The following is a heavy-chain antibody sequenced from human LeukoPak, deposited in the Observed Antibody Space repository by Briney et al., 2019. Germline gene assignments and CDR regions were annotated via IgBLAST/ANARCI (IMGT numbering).Heavy chain of an antibody. Sequence: GGSLRLSCAASGFTFSDYYMSWIRQAPGKGLEWVSYISSSGSTIYYADSVKGRFTISRDNAKNSLYLQMNSLRAEDTAVYYCARDQGYYYDSSGYIPGIDYWGQGTLVTVSS. V-gene: IGHV3-11*01. J-gene: IGHJ4*02. CDR1: GFTFSDYY. CDR3: ARDQGYYYDSSGYIPGIDY. D-gene: IGHD3-22*01. CDR2: ISSSGSTI.